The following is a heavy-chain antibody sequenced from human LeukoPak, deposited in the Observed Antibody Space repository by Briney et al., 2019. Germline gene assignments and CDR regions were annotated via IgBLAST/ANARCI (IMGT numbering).Heavy chain of an antibody. CDR3: ARDDYGDYEAFDI. D-gene: IGHD4-17*01. V-gene: IGHV4-34*01. Sequence: SETLSLTCAVYGDSFSGYYWSWLRQPPGKGLEWIGEINHSGSTNYNPSLKSRVIISVDTSKNQFSLKLSSVTAADTAVYYCARDDYGDYEAFDIWGQGTMVTVSS. J-gene: IGHJ3*02. CDR1: GDSFSGYY. CDR2: INHSGST.